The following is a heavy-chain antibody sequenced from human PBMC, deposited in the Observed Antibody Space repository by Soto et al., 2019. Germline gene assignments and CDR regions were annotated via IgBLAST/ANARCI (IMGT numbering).Heavy chain of an antibody. CDR2: ISGGGGGT. CDR1: GFTFSSDA. J-gene: IGHJ6*02. D-gene: IGHD3-10*01. CDR3: AKGSPLIRFGMDV. Sequence: PGVSLRLSFAASGFTFSSDAMTWFRQAPGKGLEWVSAISGGGGGTYYADSVKGRFTISRDNSKNTLYLQMNSLRVEDTAVYYCAKGSPLIRFGMDVWGQGTTGTVSS. V-gene: IGHV3-23*01.